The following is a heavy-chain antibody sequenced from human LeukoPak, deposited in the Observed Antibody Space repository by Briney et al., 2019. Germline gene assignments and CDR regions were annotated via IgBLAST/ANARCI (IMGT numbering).Heavy chain of an antibody. CDR2: IRYDGSNK. CDR1: GFTFSSYG. CDR3: ARGHSSGWYNYFDY. J-gene: IGHJ4*02. V-gene: IGHV3-30*02. Sequence: GGSLRLSCAASGFTFSSYGMHWVRQAPGKGLEWVAFIRYDGSNKYYADSVKGGFTISRDNSKNTLYLQMNSLRAEDTALYYCARGHSSGWYNYFDYWGQGTLVTVSS. D-gene: IGHD6-19*01.